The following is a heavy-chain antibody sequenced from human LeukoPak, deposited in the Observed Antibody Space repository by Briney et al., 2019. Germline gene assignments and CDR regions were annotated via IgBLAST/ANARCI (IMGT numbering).Heavy chain of an antibody. CDR1: GGSFSGYY. V-gene: IGHV4-59*10. CDR3: ARGRCSSTSCYTSAFDI. J-gene: IGHJ3*02. Sequence: TSETLSLTCAVYGGSFSGYYWSWIRQPAGKGLEWIGRIYTSGSTNYNPSLKSRVTMSVDTSKNQFSLKLSSVTAADTAVYYCARGRCSSTSCYTSAFDIWGQGTMVTVSS. D-gene: IGHD2-2*02. CDR2: IYTSGST.